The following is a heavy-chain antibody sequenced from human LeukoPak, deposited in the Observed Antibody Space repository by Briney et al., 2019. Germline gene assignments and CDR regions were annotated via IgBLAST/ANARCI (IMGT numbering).Heavy chain of an antibody. Sequence: PGGSLRLSCAASGFTFSSYSMNWVRQAPGKGLEWVSSISGSSSYIYYADSVKGRFTISRDNAKNSLYLQMNSLRAEDTAVYYCARDGEYGTGSYYRGCFDYWGQGTLVTVSS. CDR2: ISGSSSYI. V-gene: IGHV3-21*01. J-gene: IGHJ4*02. CDR3: ARDGEYGTGSYYRGCFDY. CDR1: GFTFSSYS. D-gene: IGHD3-10*01.